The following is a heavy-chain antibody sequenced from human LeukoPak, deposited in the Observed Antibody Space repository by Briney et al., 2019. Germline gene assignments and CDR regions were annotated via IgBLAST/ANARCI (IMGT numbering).Heavy chain of an antibody. Sequence: PSETLSLTCIVSGDSMSSYYWNWLRQSPGKGLEWIGYIYYSGSTSYNPSLKTGVTISLDTSRNQFSLKLISVTAADTAVYYCARSVGVVTWFDPWGQGTLVTVSS. CDR1: GDSMSSYY. CDR3: ARSVGVVTWFDP. D-gene: IGHD1-26*01. J-gene: IGHJ5*02. CDR2: IYYSGST. V-gene: IGHV4-59*08.